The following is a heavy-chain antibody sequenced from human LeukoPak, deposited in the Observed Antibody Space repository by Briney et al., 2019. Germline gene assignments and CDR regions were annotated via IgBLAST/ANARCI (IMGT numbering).Heavy chain of an antibody. CDR3: ARITMVRGVISWVFDP. D-gene: IGHD3-10*01. Sequence: SVKVSCKASGGTFSSYAISWVRQAPGQGLEWMGGIIPIFGTANYAQKFRGRVTITADESTSTAYMELSSLRSEDTAVYYCARITMVRGVISWVFDPWGQGTLVTVSS. V-gene: IGHV1-69*13. CDR1: GGTFSSYA. J-gene: IGHJ5*02. CDR2: IIPIFGTA.